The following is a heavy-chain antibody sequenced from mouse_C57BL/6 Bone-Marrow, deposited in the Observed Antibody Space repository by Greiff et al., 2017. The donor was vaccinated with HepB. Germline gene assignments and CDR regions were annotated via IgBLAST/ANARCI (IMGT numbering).Heavy chain of an antibody. Sequence: QVQLKQSGAELVRPGTSVKVSCKASGYAFTNYLIEWVKQRPGQGLEWIGVINPGSGGTNYNEKFKGKATLTADKSSSTAYMQLSSLTSEDSAVYFCARKRGGWLGFAYWGQGTLVTVSA. CDR1: GYAFTNYL. J-gene: IGHJ3*01. D-gene: IGHD2-3*01. CDR2: INPGSGGT. V-gene: IGHV1-54*01. CDR3: ARKRGGWLGFAY.